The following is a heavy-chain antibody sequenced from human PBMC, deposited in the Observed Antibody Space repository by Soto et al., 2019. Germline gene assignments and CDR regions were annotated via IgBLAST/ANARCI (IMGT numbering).Heavy chain of an antibody. Sequence: ASVKVSCKVSGCTLTELSMHWVRQAPGKGLEWMGGFDPEDGETIYAQKFQGRVTMTEDTSTDTAYMELSSLRSEDTAVYYCATAAAGPSEFDYWGQGTLVTVSS. J-gene: IGHJ4*02. CDR1: GCTLTELS. CDR2: FDPEDGET. CDR3: ATAAAGPSEFDY. D-gene: IGHD6-13*01. V-gene: IGHV1-24*01.